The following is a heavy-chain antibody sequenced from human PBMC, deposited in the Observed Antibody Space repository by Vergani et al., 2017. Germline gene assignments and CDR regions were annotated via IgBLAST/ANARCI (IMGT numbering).Heavy chain of an antibody. CDR2: IYYTGTT. CDR1: GVSIGSNSYY. CDR3: TRHGRSGWAGYFQH. J-gene: IGHJ1*01. Sequence: QVQLQQWGPGLVTPSETLSLTCTVSGVSIGSNSYYWGWIRQPPGKGLEWIGTIYYTGTTYYNEAHKSRLTISVDTSKNQFSLNLTSVTAADTAVYYCTRHGRSGWAGYFQHWGQGTLVTASS. D-gene: IGHD6-19*01. V-gene: IGHV4-39*01.